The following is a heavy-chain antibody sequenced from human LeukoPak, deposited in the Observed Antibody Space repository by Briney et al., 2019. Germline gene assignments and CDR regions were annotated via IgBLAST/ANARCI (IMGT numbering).Heavy chain of an antibody. Sequence: GGSLRLSCAASGFTLSAHGMNWVRQAPGKGLEWVSSISSSSIYIYYGDSVKGRFTISRDNARNSLYLQVNSLRAEDTAVYYCARGYSNYGYAFDIWGQGTMVTVSS. CDR2: ISSSSIYI. V-gene: IGHV3-21*01. CDR1: GFTLSAHG. D-gene: IGHD4-11*01. J-gene: IGHJ3*02. CDR3: ARGYSNYGYAFDI.